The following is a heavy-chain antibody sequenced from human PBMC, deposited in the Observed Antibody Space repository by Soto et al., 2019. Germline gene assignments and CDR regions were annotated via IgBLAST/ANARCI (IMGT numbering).Heavy chain of an antibody. CDR1: GDSISSSNNY. CDR3: ARGRGYSYGLDP. J-gene: IGHJ5*02. V-gene: IGHV4-30-4*01. Sequence: SETLSLTCTVSGDSISSSNNYWSWILQPPGEGLEWIGFISYSGTTSYSPSLKSRLAISLDTSKNQFSLSLSSVTAADTAVYYCARGRGYSYGLDPWGQGTLVTVSS. D-gene: IGHD5-18*01. CDR2: ISYSGTT.